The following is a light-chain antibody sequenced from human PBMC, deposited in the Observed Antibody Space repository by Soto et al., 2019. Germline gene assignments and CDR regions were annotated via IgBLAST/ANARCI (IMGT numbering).Light chain of an antibody. CDR1: SSNIGSNY. J-gene: IGLJ2*01. Sequence: QSVLTQPPSASGTPGQRVTISYSGSSSNIGSNYVYWYQQLPGTAPKLLIYRNNQRPSGVPDRFSGSKSGTSASLAISGLRSEDEADYYCAAWDDSLSGLVFGGGTQLTVL. CDR2: RNN. CDR3: AAWDDSLSGLV. V-gene: IGLV1-47*01.